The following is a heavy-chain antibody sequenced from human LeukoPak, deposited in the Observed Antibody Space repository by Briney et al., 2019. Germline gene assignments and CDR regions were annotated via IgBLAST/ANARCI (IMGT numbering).Heavy chain of an antibody. J-gene: IGHJ3*02. V-gene: IGHV1-69*13. Sequence: GASVKVSCKASGYTFTGYYMHWVRQAPGQGLEWMGGIIPIFGTANYAQKFQGRVTITADESTSTAYMELSSLRSEDTAVYYCARFHRGLDAFDIWGQGTMVTVSS. CDR1: GYTFTGYY. CDR2: IIPIFGTA. D-gene: IGHD1-14*01. CDR3: ARFHRGLDAFDI.